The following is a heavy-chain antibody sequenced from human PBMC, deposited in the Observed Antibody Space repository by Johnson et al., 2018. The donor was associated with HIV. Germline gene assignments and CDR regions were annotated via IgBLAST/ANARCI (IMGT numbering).Heavy chain of an antibody. CDR3: ASSITGAHRGAFDI. D-gene: IGHD1-20*01. J-gene: IGHJ3*02. Sequence: QVQLVESGGGLVQPGGSLRLSCAASGFTFSSSGMHWVRQAPGKGLEWVAVIWYDGSNKYYADSVKGRFTISRDNSKNTLYLQMNSLRAEDTAVYYCASSITGAHRGAFDIWGQGTMVTVSS. CDR1: GFTFSSSG. CDR2: IWYDGSNK. V-gene: IGHV3-33*08.